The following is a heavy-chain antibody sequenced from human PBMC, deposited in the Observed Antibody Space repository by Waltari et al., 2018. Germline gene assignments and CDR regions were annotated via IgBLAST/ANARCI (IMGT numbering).Heavy chain of an antibody. CDR1: GYTFTRYG. CDR2: VSAYNGDT. J-gene: IGHJ4*02. CDR3: VRDSTAKAFGWEDY. D-gene: IGHD1-26*01. V-gene: IGHV1-18*01. Sequence: QVQLVQSGAEVKKPGAAVKVSCKASGYTFTRYGISWVRQAPGQGLEWMGWVSAYNGDTKYAQKVQGRATMTTDTSTSTAYMELRRLRSDDTAVYYCVRDSTAKAFGWEDYWGQGTLVTVSS.